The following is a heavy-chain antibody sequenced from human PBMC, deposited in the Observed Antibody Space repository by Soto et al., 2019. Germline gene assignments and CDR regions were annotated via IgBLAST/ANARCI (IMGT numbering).Heavy chain of an antibody. J-gene: IGHJ5*02. D-gene: IGHD1-26*01. CDR3: ARDNGSPLPWFDP. CDR1: GGTFSSYA. CDR2: IIPIFGTA. Sequence: SVKVSCKACGGTFSSYAISWVRQAPGQGLEWMGGIIPIFGTANYAQKFQGRVTITADESTSTAYMELSSLRSEDTAVYYCARDNGSPLPWFDPWGQGTLVTVPQ. V-gene: IGHV1-69*13.